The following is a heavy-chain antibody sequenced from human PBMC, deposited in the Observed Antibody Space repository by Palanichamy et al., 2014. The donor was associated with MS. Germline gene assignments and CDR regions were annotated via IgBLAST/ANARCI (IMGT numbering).Heavy chain of an antibody. D-gene: IGHD3-3*02. CDR2: INHDGRKQ. V-gene: IGHV3-30*18. Sequence: QVRLAESGGGVVQPGGSLRLSCAASGFNFGAYGMHWVRQTPGRGPEWLAVINHDGRKQFYADFLKGRFTISRDNSKNTLYLQMDNLRVDDTATYYCAKDSRGDAPAILHYLEGMFDNWGQGIVVTVSS. CDR3: AKDSRGDAPAILHYLEGMFDN. J-gene: IGHJ4*02. CDR1: GFNFGAYG.